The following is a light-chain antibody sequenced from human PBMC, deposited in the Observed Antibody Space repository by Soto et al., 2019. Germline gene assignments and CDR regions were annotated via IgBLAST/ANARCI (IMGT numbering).Light chain of an antibody. CDR2: SAS. V-gene: IGKV3-15*01. CDR3: QQYNNWPPYT. Sequence: EIVMTXSPSXLXVSXGERATLXXXASQSVSSNLAWXQQKPGQAPRLLISSASTRATGIPARFSGXGSGTEFTLTISSLQSEDFAVYHCQQYNNWPPYTFGQGTKLEIK. CDR1: QSVSSN. J-gene: IGKJ2*01.